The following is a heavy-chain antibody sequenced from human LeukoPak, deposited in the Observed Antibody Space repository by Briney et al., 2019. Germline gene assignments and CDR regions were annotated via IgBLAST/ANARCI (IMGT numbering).Heavy chain of an antibody. Sequence: GESLKISCKGSGYSFTSYWIGWVRQMPGKGLEWMGIIYPGDSEIRHSPSFQGQVTLSVDKSISTAYLQWSSLKASDTAMYYCARHYVLRYFDWLAFDAFDIWGQGTMVTVSS. V-gene: IGHV5-51*01. J-gene: IGHJ3*02. CDR2: IYPGDSEI. CDR3: ARHYVLRYFDWLAFDAFDI. CDR1: GYSFTSYW. D-gene: IGHD3-9*01.